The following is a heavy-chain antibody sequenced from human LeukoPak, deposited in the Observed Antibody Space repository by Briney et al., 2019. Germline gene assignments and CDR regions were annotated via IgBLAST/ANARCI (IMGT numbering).Heavy chain of an antibody. CDR3: AREDYYNSGGYYLDY. CDR2: IYRSGST. Sequence: SETLSLTCTVSGYSISRGYSWGWIRQPPGKGLEWIGNIYRSGSTNYSPSLKSRVTISVDTSKNQFSLKLSSVTAADTAVYFCAREDYYNSGGYYLDYWGQGTLVTVSS. V-gene: IGHV4-38-2*02. D-gene: IGHD3-22*01. CDR1: GYSISRGYS. J-gene: IGHJ4*02.